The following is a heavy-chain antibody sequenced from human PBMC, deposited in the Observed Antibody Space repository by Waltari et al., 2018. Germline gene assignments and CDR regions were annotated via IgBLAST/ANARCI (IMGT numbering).Heavy chain of an antibody. J-gene: IGHJ1*01. CDR3: ARDEDQQMGEYFQH. CDR1: GYTFTSYD. CDR2: MNPNSGNT. Sequence: QVQLVQSGAEVKKPGASVKVSCKASGYTFTSYDINWVRQATGQGLEWMGWMNPNSGNTGYAQKFQGRVTMTRNTSISTAYMELSSLRSEDTAVYYCARDEDQQMGEYFQHWGQGTLVTVSS. D-gene: IGHD2-15*01. V-gene: IGHV1-8*01.